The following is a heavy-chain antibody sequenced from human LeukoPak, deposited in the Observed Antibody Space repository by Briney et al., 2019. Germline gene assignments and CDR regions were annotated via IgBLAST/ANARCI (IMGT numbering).Heavy chain of an antibody. CDR2: IKQDGSEK. CDR1: GFTFSSYW. V-gene: IGHV3-7*01. Sequence: GGSLRLSCAASGFTFSSYWMSWVRQAPGKGLEWVANIKQDGSEKYYVDSVKGRFTISRDNAKNSLYLQMNSLRAEDTAVYYCARDSFTMVRGAYYFDYWGQGTLVTVSS. D-gene: IGHD3-10*01. J-gene: IGHJ4*02. CDR3: ARDSFTMVRGAYYFDY.